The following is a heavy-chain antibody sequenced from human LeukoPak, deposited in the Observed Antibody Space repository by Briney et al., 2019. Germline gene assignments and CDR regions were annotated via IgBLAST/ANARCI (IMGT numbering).Heavy chain of an antibody. V-gene: IGHV1-18*01. Sequence: GASVKVSCKASGYTFTSYGISWMRQAPGQGLEWMGWISAYNGNTNYAQKLQGRVTMTADTSTSTAYMELRSLRSDDTAVYYCARDLSRDGYSSDALDIWGQGTMVTVSS. D-gene: IGHD4-4*01. CDR1: GYTFTSYG. CDR2: ISAYNGNT. J-gene: IGHJ3*02. CDR3: ARDLSRDGYSSDALDI.